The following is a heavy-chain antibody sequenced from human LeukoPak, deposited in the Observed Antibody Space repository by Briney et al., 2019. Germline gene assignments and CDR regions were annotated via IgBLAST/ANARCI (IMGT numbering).Heavy chain of an antibody. CDR3: ARDRYYDKSGYYFFDY. CDR2: IYTSGST. J-gene: IGHJ4*02. D-gene: IGHD3-22*01. Sequence: SETLSLTCTVSRGSISNFYWSWIRQPAGKGLEWIGHIYTSGSTNYNPSLKSRVTMSVDTSKNQLSLKLSSVTAADTAVYYCARDRYYDKSGYYFFDYWGQGTLVTVSS. CDR1: RGSISNFY. V-gene: IGHV4-4*07.